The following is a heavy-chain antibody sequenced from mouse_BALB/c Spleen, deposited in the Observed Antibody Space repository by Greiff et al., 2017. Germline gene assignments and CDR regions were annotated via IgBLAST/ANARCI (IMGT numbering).Heavy chain of an antibody. Sequence: EVKLVESGGGLVKPGGSLKLSCAASGFAFSSYDMSWVRQTPEKRLEWVAYISSGGGSTYYPDTVKGRFTISRDNAKNTLYLQMSSLKSEDTAMYYCARRLGPWFAYWGQGTLVTVSA. CDR3: ARRLGPWFAY. V-gene: IGHV5-12-1*01. CDR1: GFAFSSYD. J-gene: IGHJ3*01. CDR2: ISSGGGST. D-gene: IGHD4-1*01.